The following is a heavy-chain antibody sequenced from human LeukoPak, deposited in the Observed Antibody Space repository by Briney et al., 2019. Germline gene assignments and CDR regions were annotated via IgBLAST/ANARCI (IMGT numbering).Heavy chain of an antibody. Sequence: SETLALTCTVSGGSISSYYWSWIRHPPGKGLGWIWYIYYSVSTNYNPSLKSRVTLSVDTFKNLFSLKLSSLTAADTAVYYCAREDPVYAMDYWGQGTLVTVSS. V-gene: IGHV4-59*01. CDR1: GGSISSYY. CDR2: IYYSVST. D-gene: IGHD2-8*01. J-gene: IGHJ4*02. CDR3: AREDPVYAMDY.